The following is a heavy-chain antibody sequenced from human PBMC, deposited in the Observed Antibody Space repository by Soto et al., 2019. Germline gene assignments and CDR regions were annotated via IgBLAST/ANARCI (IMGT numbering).Heavy chain of an antibody. CDR2: ISYDGSNK. D-gene: IGHD3-22*01. Sequence: GGSLRLSCAASGFTFSSYAMHWVRQAPGKGLEWVAVISYDGSNKYYADSVKGRFTISRDNSKNTLYLQMNSLRAEDTAVYYCARGSGLEYYYDSSGSLDYWGQGTLVTVSS. V-gene: IGHV3-30-3*01. J-gene: IGHJ4*02. CDR1: GFTFSSYA. CDR3: ARGSGLEYYYDSSGSLDY.